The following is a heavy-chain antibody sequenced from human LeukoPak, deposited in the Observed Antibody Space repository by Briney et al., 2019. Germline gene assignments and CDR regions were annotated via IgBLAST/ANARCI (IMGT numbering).Heavy chain of an antibody. V-gene: IGHV3-30*19. CDR1: GFTFSSYG. CDR3: ARDVYGSGLRGDAFDI. D-gene: IGHD3-10*01. J-gene: IGHJ3*02. CDR2: ISYDGSNK. Sequence: PGGSLRLSCEASGFTFSSYGMHWVRQAPGKGLEWVAVISYDGSNKYYADSVKGRFTISRDNSKNTLYLQMNSLRAEDTAVYYCARDVYGSGLRGDAFDIWGQGTMVTVSS.